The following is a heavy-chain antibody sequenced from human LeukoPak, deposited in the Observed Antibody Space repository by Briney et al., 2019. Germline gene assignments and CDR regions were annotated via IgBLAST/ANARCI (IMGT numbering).Heavy chain of an antibody. Sequence: GESLKISCEASGYSFTDYWIGWVRQMPGKGLEWMGIIYPGDSDTRYSPSFQGQVTISADKSISTAYLQWSSLKASDTAMYYCARHFPGGFYYYYGMDVWGQGTTVTVSS. CDR1: GYSFTDYW. CDR3: ARHFPGGFYYYYGMDV. V-gene: IGHV5-51*01. CDR2: IYPGDSDT. D-gene: IGHD3-16*01. J-gene: IGHJ6*02.